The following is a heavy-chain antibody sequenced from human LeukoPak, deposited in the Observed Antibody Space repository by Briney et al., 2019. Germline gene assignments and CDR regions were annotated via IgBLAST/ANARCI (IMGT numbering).Heavy chain of an antibody. D-gene: IGHD2-2*01. CDR1: GGSFSGYY. J-gene: IGHJ6*02. CDR3: ARRNKYQLLLLPERYGMDV. Sequence: SETLSLTCAVYGGSFSGYYWSWIRQPPGKGLEWIGEINHSGSTNYNPSLKSRVTISVDTSKNQFSLKLSSMTAADTAVYYCARRNKYQLLLLPERYGMDVWGQGTTVTVSS. CDR2: INHSGST. V-gene: IGHV4-34*01.